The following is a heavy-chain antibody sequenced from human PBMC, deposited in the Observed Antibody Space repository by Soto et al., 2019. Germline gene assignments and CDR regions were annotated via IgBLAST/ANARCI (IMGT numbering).Heavy chain of an antibody. D-gene: IGHD3-9*01. V-gene: IGHV4-39*01. CDR1: GDSISSSSYY. CDR2: IYYSGTT. Sequence: XXTLSLACIVSGDSISSSSYYWVWIRQPPGKGLEWIGSIYYSGTTYYNPSLESRVTISIDTSKNQFSLKVSSLTAAHTAVYYCAKTGPYDILTYWYFDLWGRGTLVTVSS. CDR3: AKTGPYDILTYWYFDL. J-gene: IGHJ2*01.